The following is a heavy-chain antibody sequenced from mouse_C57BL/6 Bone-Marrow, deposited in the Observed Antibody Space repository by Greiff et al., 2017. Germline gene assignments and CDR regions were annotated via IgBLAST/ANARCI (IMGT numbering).Heavy chain of an antibody. CDR3: TRFPDDYDAMDY. CDR2: IRNKANNHAT. CDR1: GFTFSDAW. Sequence: EVMLVESGGGLVQPGGSMTLSCAASGFTFSDAWMDWVRQSPEKGLELVAEIRNKANNHATYYAESVKGRFTISRDDSKSSVYLQMNSLRAEDTGIYYCTRFPDDYDAMDYWGQGTSVTVSS. V-gene: IGHV6-6*01. J-gene: IGHJ4*01.